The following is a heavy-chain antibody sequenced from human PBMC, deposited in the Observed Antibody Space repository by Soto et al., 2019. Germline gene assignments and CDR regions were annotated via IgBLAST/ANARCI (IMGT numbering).Heavy chain of an antibody. CDR3: SRGDRGGSGSPASYSYSGLDA. V-gene: IGHV3-23*01. J-gene: IGHJ6*02. CDR1: GFTFSSYA. CDR2: VSAGGDMT. Sequence: DVQLLESGGHLVQPGGSLRLSCAASGFTFSSYAMSWVRQAPGKGLEWVSSVSAGGDMTYYSDSVKGRFTISRDNSNYALSLQMNSLRIEYPALYYCSRGDRGGSGSPASYSYSGLDAWGQGATVTVS. D-gene: IGHD3-10*01.